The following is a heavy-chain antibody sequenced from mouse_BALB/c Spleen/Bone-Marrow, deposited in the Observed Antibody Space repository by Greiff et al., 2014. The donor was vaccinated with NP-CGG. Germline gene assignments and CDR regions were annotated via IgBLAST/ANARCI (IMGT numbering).Heavy chain of an antibody. Sequence: QVQLQQSGAELAKPGASVKMSCKASGYTFTSYWMHWVKQRPGQGLEWIGYINPSTSYTEYNQKFKDKATLTADKSSSTAYMQLSSLTSEDSAVYYCARGYYGSSLVYWGQGTLVTVSA. CDR1: GYTFTSYW. V-gene: IGHV1-7*01. CDR3: ARGYYGSSLVY. J-gene: IGHJ3*01. CDR2: INPSTSYT. D-gene: IGHD1-1*01.